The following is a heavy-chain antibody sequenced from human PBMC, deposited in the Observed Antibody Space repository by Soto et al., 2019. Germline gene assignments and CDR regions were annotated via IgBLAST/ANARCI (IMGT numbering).Heavy chain of an antibody. Sequence: ASVKVSCKDSGYTFTSYARHWVRQAPGQRLEWMGWINAGNGNTKYSQKFQGRVTITRDTSASTAYMELSSLRSEDTAVYYCASRSGSGYYLHWGQGTPVTVSS. D-gene: IGHD3-3*01. CDR3: ASRSGSGYYLH. V-gene: IGHV1-3*01. CDR1: GYTFTSYA. J-gene: IGHJ4*02. CDR2: INAGNGNT.